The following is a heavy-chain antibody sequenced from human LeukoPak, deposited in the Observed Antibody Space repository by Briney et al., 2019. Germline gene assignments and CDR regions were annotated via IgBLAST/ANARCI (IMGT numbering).Heavy chain of an antibody. Sequence: SETLSLTCAVYGGSFSGYYWSWIRQPPGKGREWIGEINRSGSTNYNPSLKRGVTISVETSKNQFSLKLSSVTAADTAVYYCARMTRDVLLWFGDLGGYYFDYWGQGTLVTVSS. V-gene: IGHV4-34*01. CDR3: ARMTRDVLLWFGDLGGYYFDY. D-gene: IGHD3-10*01. J-gene: IGHJ4*02. CDR2: INRSGST. CDR1: GGSFSGYY.